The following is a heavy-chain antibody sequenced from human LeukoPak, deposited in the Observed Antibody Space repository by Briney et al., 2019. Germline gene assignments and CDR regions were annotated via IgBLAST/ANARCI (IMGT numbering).Heavy chain of an antibody. CDR1: GFTFSNYN. V-gene: IGHV3-21*01. CDR2: ISSSSTYM. D-gene: IGHD1-1*01. Sequence: GGSLRLSCAASGFTFSNYNMNWVRQAPGKGLEWVSSISSSSTYMYYADSVKGRFTISRDNAKNSLYLQMNSLRAEDTAVYYCARVQTGKGLYYHYYGMDVWGQGTTVTVSS. CDR3: ARVQTGKGLYYHYYGMDV. J-gene: IGHJ6*02.